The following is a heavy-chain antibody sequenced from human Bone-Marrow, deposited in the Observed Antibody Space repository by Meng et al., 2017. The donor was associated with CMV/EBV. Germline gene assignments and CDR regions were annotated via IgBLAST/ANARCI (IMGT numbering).Heavy chain of an antibody. CDR1: GFTFSSYD. J-gene: IGHJ5*01. V-gene: IGHV3-30*02. CDR2: IRYDGVNK. Sequence: GESLKISCAASGFTFSSYDMSWVRQAPGRGLEWVAFIRYDGVNKYSADSVKGRFTISRDNSKNTLYLHMSGLRTEDTAVYYCATSLRTPSYDSWGQGTLVTVSS. CDR3: ATSLRTPSYDS. D-gene: IGHD1-14*01.